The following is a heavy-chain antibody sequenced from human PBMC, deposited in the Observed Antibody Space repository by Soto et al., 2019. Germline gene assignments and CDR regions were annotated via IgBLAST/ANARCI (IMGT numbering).Heavy chain of an antibody. CDR3: AREERVLWFGELWDGMDV. V-gene: IGHV3-33*01. CDR1: GFTFSSYG. J-gene: IGHJ6*02. D-gene: IGHD3-10*01. Sequence: QVQLVESGGGVVQPGRSLRLSCAASGFTFSSYGMHWVRQAPGKGLEWVAVIWYDGSNKYYADSVKGRFTISRDKSKNTLYLQMNSLRAEDTAVYYCAREERVLWFGELWDGMDVWGQGTTVTVSS. CDR2: IWYDGSNK.